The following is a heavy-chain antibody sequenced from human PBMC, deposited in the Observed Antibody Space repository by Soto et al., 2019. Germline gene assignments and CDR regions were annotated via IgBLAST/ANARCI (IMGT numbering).Heavy chain of an antibody. V-gene: IGHV3-7*01. D-gene: IGHD2-2*01. CDR2: IKEDGSEE. J-gene: IGHJ4*02. CDR1: GFTFSTYW. CDR3: ATAISSPFSNFDY. Sequence: GESLRLSCVASGFTFSTYWMTWVRQAPGMGLEWVAGIKEDGSEEVYVDSVKGRFSISRDNAKTSLYLQLNSLRAEDTTVYYCATAISSPFSNFDYWGQGSLVTVSS.